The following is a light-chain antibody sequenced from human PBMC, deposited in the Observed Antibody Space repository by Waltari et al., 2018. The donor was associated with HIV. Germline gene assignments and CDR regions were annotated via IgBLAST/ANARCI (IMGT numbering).Light chain of an antibody. CDR2: AAS. J-gene: IGKJ1*01. CDR1: QSVSMN. V-gene: IGKV3-15*01. CDR3: QQYDDWPRT. Sequence: EVVMTQSPATLSVSPGERAALACRASQSVSMNLAWYQQKPGQPPRLLIYAASTSASGVPVRISGTGSGTEFTLTISSLQSEDFAVYYCQQYDDWPRTFGQGTRVEIK.